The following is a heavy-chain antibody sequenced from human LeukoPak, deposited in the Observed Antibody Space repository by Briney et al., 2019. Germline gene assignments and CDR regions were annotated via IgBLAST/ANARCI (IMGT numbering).Heavy chain of an antibody. J-gene: IGHJ3*02. CDR3: TRLQSYAFAI. V-gene: IGHV3-23*01. CDR2: ISGSGGST. CDR1: GLTFSSYA. D-gene: IGHD4-11*01. Sequence: GGSLRLSCASSGLTFSSYAMSWVRQAPGKGLEWVSAISGSGGSTYYADSVKGRFTISRDNSKNTLYLQMNSLRVEDTAVYYCTRLQSYAFAIWGQGTVVTVSA.